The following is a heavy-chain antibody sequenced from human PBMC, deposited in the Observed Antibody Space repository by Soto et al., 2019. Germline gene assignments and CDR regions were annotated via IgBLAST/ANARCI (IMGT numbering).Heavy chain of an antibody. V-gene: IGHV3-9*01. D-gene: IGHD1-1*01. J-gene: IGHJ4*02. CDR3: AKDAHWSFDF. Sequence: EVQLVESGGNLVQPGRSLRLSCAASGFTFGDYAMHWVRQAPGKGLEWISSINENSGSLDYADSVKGRFTISRDNAKNSLYLQMNSLRIEDTALYYCAKDAHWSFDFWGQGTLVTVSS. CDR2: INENSGSL. CDR1: GFTFGDYA.